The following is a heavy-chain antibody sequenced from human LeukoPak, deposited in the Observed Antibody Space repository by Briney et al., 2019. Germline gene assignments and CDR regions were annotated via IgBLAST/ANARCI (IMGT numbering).Heavy chain of an antibody. CDR1: GGSISSGSYY. J-gene: IGHJ3*02. V-gene: IGHV4-61*02. D-gene: IGHD1-26*01. CDR2: IYTSGST. Sequence: SETLSLTCTVSGGSISSGSYYWSWIRQPAGKGLEWIGRIYTSGSTNYNPSLKSRVTISVDTSKNQFSLKLSSVTAADTAVYYCAVGGKWELPHDAFDIWGQGTMVTVSS. CDR3: AVGGKWELPHDAFDI.